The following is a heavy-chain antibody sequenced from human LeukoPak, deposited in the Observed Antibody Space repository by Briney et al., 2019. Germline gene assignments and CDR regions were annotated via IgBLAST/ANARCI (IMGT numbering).Heavy chain of an antibody. J-gene: IGHJ6*03. Sequence: ASVKVSCKASGYTLTSYGISWVRQAPGQGLEWMGWISAYNGNTNYAQKLQGRVTMTTDTSTSTAYMELRSLRSDDTAVYYCARADGYCSSTSCFYYYYYMDVWGKGTTVTVSS. V-gene: IGHV1-18*01. CDR1: GYTLTSYG. D-gene: IGHD2-2*01. CDR2: ISAYNGNT. CDR3: ARADGYCSSTSCFYYYYYMDV.